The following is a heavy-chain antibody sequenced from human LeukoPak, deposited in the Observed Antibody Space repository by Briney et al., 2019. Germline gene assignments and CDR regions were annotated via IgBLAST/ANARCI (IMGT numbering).Heavy chain of an antibody. D-gene: IGHD3-22*01. CDR3: ARAYSGYYLVFDY. CDR2: IYYSGST. Sequence: KSSETLSLTCTVSGGSISSYYWSWIRQPPGKGLEWIGYIYYSGSTNYNPSLKSRVTISVDTSKNQFSLKLSSVTAADTAAYYCARAYSGYYLVFDYWGQGTLVTVSS. CDR1: GGSISSYY. V-gene: IGHV4-59*01. J-gene: IGHJ4*02.